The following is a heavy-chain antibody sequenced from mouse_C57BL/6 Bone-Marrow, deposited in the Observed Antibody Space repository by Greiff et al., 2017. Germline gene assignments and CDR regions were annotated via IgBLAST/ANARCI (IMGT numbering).Heavy chain of an antibody. CDR1: GYTFTDYS. CDR3: ASDGYHGSGDF. V-gene: IGHV1-18*01. CDR2: INPNNGDT. J-gene: IGHJ1*01. Sequence: EVQLQQSGAELVKPGASVKLSCKASGYTFTDYSMDWVKQSPGQGLEWIGDINPNNGDTIYNQKFKGKATLTVDNSSSTAYMELRSLTYEDTAVYYGASDGYHGSGDFGGRGTTVTVSS. D-gene: IGHD2-3*01.